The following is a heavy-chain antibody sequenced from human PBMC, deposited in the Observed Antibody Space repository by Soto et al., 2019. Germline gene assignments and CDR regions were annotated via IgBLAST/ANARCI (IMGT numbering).Heavy chain of an antibody. CDR1: GYTFTSYD. J-gene: IGHJ5*02. V-gene: IGHV1-8*01. CDR3: ARGLGGRPRSCSGGSCYSLTQKGRWFDP. CDR2: MNPNSGNT. D-gene: IGHD2-15*01. Sequence: ASVKVSCKASGYTFTSYDINWVRQATGQGLEWMGWMNPNSGNTGYAQKFQGRVTMTRNTSISTAYMGLSSLRSEDTAVYYCARGLGGRPRSCSGGSCYSLTQKGRWFDPWGQGTLVTVSS.